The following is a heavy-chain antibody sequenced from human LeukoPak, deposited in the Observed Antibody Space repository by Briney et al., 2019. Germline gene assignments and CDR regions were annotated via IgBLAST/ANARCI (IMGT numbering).Heavy chain of an antibody. Sequence: SVKVSCKASGGTLSSYAISWVRQAPGQGLEWMGGIIPIFGTANYAQKFQGRVTITADESTSTAYMELSSLRSEDTAVYYCARGFSPYYYDSSGYLYYYYGMDVWGQGTTVTVSS. V-gene: IGHV1-69*13. CDR2: IIPIFGTA. CDR1: GGTLSSYA. D-gene: IGHD3-22*01. CDR3: ARGFSPYYYDSSGYLYYYYGMDV. J-gene: IGHJ6*02.